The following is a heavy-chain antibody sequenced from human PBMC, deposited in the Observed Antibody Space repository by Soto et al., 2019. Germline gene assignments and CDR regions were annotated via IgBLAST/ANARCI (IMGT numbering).Heavy chain of an antibody. CDR1: GGSISSGGYS. D-gene: IGHD4-17*01. Sequence: QLQLQESGSGLVKPSQTLSLTCAVSGGSISSGGYSWSWIRQPPGKGLEWIGYIYHSGSTYYNPPLKSRVXTXVXXSKNQFSLKLSPVTAADTAVYYCARASTTVTTLDYWGQGTLVTVSS. CDR3: ARASTTVTTLDY. CDR2: IYHSGST. V-gene: IGHV4-30-2*01. J-gene: IGHJ4*02.